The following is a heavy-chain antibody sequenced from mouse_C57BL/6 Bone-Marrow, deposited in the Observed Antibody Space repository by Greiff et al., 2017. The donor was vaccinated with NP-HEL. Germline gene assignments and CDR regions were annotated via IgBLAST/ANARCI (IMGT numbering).Heavy chain of an antibody. CDR3: ARGSYYDGSFFDY. CDR1: GYTFTDYN. V-gene: IGHV1-18*01. J-gene: IGHJ2*01. D-gene: IGHD2-3*01. Sequence: EVQGVESGPELVKPGASVKIPCKASGYTFTDYNMDWVKQSHGKSLEWIGDINPNNGGTIYNQKFKGKATLTVDKSSSTAYMELRSLTSDDTAVYYCARGSYYDGSFFDYWGQGTTLTVSS. CDR2: INPNNGGT.